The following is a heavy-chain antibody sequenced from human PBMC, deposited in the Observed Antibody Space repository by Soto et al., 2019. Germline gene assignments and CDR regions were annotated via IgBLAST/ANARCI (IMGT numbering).Heavy chain of an antibody. V-gene: IGHV1-69*01. CDR2: IIPIFGTA. D-gene: IGHD6-19*01. Sequence: QVQLVQSGAEVKKPGSSVKFSCKASGGTCSSYAISWVRQAPGQGLEWMGGIIPIFGTANYAQKFQGRVTTTADDSTSPAYMELSSLRSDDTAVYYCARAAIGAVACQVGAFDIWGQGTMVTVSS. CDR3: ARAAIGAVACQVGAFDI. CDR1: GGTCSSYA. J-gene: IGHJ3*02.